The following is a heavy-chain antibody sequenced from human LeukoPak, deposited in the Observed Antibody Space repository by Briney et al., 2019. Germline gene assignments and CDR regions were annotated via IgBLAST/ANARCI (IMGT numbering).Heavy chain of an antibody. CDR3: AKGEQYSSAWYHSSGDY. V-gene: IGHV3-30*18. Sequence: GGSPRLSCAASGFNFSSYGMHWVRQAPGKGLEWMAVISYGGSNQYYADSVKGRFSISRDNAKNTVYLQMNSLGAEDTAVYYCAKGEQYSSAWYHSSGDYWGQGTLVTVSS. J-gene: IGHJ4*02. CDR2: ISYGGSNQ. CDR1: GFNFSSYG. D-gene: IGHD6-19*01.